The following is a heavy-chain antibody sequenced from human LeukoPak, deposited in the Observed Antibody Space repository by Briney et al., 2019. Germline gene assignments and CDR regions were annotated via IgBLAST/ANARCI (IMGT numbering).Heavy chain of an antibody. J-gene: IGHJ4*02. V-gene: IGHV1-69*01. CDR1: GGTFSSYA. CDR2: IIPIFGTA. Sequence: GASVKVSCKASGGTFSSYAISWVRQAPGQGLEWMGGIIPIFGTANYAQKFQGRVTITADESTSTAYMELSSLRSEDTAVYYCARDSTEQQLSDFDYWGQGTLVTVSS. CDR3: ARDSTEQQLSDFDY. D-gene: IGHD6-13*01.